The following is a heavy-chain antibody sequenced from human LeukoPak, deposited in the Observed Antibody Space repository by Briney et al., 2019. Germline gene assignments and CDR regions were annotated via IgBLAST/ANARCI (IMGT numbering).Heavy chain of an antibody. CDR3: AKDPERGYSGYGYGGYDY. D-gene: IGHD5-12*01. J-gene: IGHJ4*02. V-gene: IGHV3-23*01. Sequence: GSLILSCAASGFTSSGYAMSWVRQAPGKGLEWVSAISGSGGSTYYADSVKGRFTISRDNSKNTLYLQMNSLRAEDTAVYYCAKDPERGYSGYGYGGYDYWGQGTLVTVSS. CDR2: ISGSGGST. CDR1: GFTSSGYA.